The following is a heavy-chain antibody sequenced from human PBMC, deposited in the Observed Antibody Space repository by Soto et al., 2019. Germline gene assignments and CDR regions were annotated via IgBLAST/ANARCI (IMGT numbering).Heavy chain of an antibody. CDR3: ARFGAEFTVTESLDY. J-gene: IGHJ4*02. CDR1: GYTFTSYG. V-gene: IGHV1-18*01. D-gene: IGHD4-17*01. CDR2: ISAYNGNT. Sequence: VASVKVSCKASGYTFTSYGISWVRQAPGQGLEWMGWISAYNGNTNYAQKLQGRVTMTTDTSTSTAYMELRSLRSDDTAVYYCARFGAEFTVTESLDYWGQGTLVTVSS.